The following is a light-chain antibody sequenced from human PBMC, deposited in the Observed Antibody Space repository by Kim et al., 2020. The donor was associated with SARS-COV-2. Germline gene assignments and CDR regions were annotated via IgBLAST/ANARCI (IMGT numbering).Light chain of an antibody. CDR2: CAF. Sequence: SPGDRPPLSCGARESLSSSYLPWYQQKPVLAPSLLFYCAFNRASGIPDRFSASRSGTDFILTISRLEPEDFAVYYCQQYGSPLITFGQGTRLEIK. J-gene: IGKJ5*01. CDR3: QQYGSPLIT. CDR1: ESLSSSY. V-gene: IGKV3D-20*01.